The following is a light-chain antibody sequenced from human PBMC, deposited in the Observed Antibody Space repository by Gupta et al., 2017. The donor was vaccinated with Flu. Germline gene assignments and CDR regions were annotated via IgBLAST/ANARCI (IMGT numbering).Light chain of an antibody. CDR2: DAS. CDR3: QQFYNLPRT. CDR1: QDISNH. V-gene: IGKV1-33*01. Sequence: DIQMIQSPSSLSASVGGRVTITCQASQDISNHLNWYQQRPGKAPNLLIYDASNLETGVTSRFSGSGSGTHFTFTISSLQPEDIATYYCQQFYNLPRTFGQGTKVEIK. J-gene: IGKJ1*01.